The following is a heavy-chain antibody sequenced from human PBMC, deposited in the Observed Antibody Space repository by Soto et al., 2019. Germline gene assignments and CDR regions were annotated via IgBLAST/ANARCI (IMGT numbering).Heavy chain of an antibody. J-gene: IGHJ6*03. Sequence: PSETLSLTCTVSGGSISSSSYYWGWIRQPPGKGLEWIGSIYYSGSTYYNTSLKSRVTISVDTSKNQFYLKLNSMTAADTAVYYCATRGEGSSSWPRHYYYYYMDVWGKGTTVTVSS. CDR3: ATRGEGSSSWPRHYYYYYMDV. CDR2: IYYSGST. CDR1: GGSISSSSYY. D-gene: IGHD6-13*01. V-gene: IGHV4-39*01.